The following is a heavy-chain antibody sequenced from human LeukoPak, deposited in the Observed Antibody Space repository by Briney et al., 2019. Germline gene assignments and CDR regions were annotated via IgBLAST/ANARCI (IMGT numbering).Heavy chain of an antibody. D-gene: IGHD2-15*01. CDR1: LYTLTSYG. J-gene: IGHJ4*02. V-gene: IGHV1-18*04. Sequence: PSANVSRELSLYTLTSYGISWVRQAPGQGLEWRGWSSSCNGNTNYAQKPQGRVTMTTDTCTSTAYMELRSLRSDDTAVYYCARAYCSGGSCFDYGGEGTLVTVSS. CDR3: ARAYCSGGSCFDY. CDR2: SSSCNGNT.